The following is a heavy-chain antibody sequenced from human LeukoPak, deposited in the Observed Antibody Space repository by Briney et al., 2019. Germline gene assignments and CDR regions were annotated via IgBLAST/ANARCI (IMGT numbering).Heavy chain of an antibody. Sequence: GGSLRLSCAASGFTVSSNYMSWVRQAPGKGLEWVSVIYSGGSTYYADSVKGRFTISRDNSKNTLYLQMNSLRAEDTAVYYCASISTLVSGPTPLFDYWGQGTLVTVSS. CDR1: GFTVSSNY. J-gene: IGHJ4*02. D-gene: IGHD2-2*01. V-gene: IGHV3-53*01. CDR2: IYSGGST. CDR3: ASISTLVSGPTPLFDY.